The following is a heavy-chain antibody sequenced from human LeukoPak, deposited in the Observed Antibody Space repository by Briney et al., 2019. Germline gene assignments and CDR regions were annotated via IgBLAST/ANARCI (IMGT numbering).Heavy chain of an antibody. D-gene: IGHD3-10*01. CDR3: ARGTGYYYYMDV. J-gene: IGHJ6*03. Sequence: SQTLSLTCTVSGDSISSGDYYWSWIRQPPGKGLEWIGYIYNSGSTYYNPSLKSRVTISADTSKNQFSLKLSSVTAADTTVYYCARGTGYYYYMDVWGKGTTVTVSS. CDR2: IYNSGST. V-gene: IGHV4-30-4*08. CDR1: GDSISSGDYY.